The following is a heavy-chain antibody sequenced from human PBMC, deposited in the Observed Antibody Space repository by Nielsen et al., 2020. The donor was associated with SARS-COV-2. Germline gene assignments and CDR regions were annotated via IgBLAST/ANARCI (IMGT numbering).Heavy chain of an antibody. CDR1: GYTFTSYG. J-gene: IGHJ4*02. Sequence: ASVKVSCKASGYTFTSYGIGWVRQAPGQGLEWMGWISAYNGNTNYAQKLQGRVTMTTDTSTSTAYMELRSLRSDDTAVYYCARMLIVATTYALDYWGQGTLVTVSS. CDR3: ARMLIVATTYALDY. V-gene: IGHV1-18*01. D-gene: IGHD5-12*01. CDR2: ISAYNGNT.